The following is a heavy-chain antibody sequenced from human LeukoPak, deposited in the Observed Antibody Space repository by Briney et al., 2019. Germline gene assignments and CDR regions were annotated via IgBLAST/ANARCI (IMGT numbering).Heavy chain of an antibody. J-gene: IGHJ5*02. CDR1: GYTFTGYY. V-gene: IGHV1-2*02. CDR2: INPNSGDT. CDR3: ARERDSGDGYSYNWFDP. D-gene: IGHD5-24*01. Sequence: ASVKVSCKASGYTFTGYYIQWVRQAPGQGLEWMGWINPNSGDTNYAQKFQGRVTMTRDTSISTAYMELSRLRSDDTAAYYCARERDSGDGYSYNWFDPWGQGTLVTVSS.